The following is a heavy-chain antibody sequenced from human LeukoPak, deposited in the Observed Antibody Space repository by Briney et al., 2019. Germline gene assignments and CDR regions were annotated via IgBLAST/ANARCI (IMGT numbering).Heavy chain of an antibody. D-gene: IGHD3-22*01. V-gene: IGHV3-23*01. Sequence: GGSLRLSCAASGFTFSSYAMSWVRQAPGKGLEWVSAISGSGGSTYYADSVKGRFTFSRDNSKNTLYLQMNSLRAEDTAVYYCAKDQAYYDSSAFDYWGQGTLVTVSS. CDR2: ISGSGGST. CDR1: GFTFSSYA. CDR3: AKDQAYYDSSAFDY. J-gene: IGHJ4*02.